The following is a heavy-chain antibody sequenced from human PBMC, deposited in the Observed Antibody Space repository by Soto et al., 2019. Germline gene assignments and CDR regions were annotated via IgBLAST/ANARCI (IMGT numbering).Heavy chain of an antibody. V-gene: IGHV3-30*18. CDR1: GFTFSSYG. J-gene: IGHJ6*03. CDR2: ISYDGSNK. CDR3: AKDLGDYDLDYYYYMDV. D-gene: IGHD4-17*01. Sequence: GGSLRLSCAASGFTFSSYGMHWVRQAPGKGLEWVAVISYDGSNKYYADSVKGRFTISRDNSKNTLYLQMNSLRAEDTAVYYCAKDLGDYDLDYYYYMDVWGKGTTVTVSS.